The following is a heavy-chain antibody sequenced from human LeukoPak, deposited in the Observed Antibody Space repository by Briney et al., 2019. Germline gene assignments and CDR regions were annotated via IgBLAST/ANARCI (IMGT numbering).Heavy chain of an antibody. CDR2: ISSSSSYI. V-gene: IGHV3-21*01. CDR3: ASHAVVVAAMVY. Sequence: GGSLRLSCAASGFTFSSYSMNWVRQAPGKGLEWVSSISSSSSYIYYADSVKGRFTISRDNAKNSLYLQMNSLRAEDTAVYYCASHAVVVAAMVYWGQGTLVTVSS. CDR1: GFTFSSYS. D-gene: IGHD2-15*01. J-gene: IGHJ4*02.